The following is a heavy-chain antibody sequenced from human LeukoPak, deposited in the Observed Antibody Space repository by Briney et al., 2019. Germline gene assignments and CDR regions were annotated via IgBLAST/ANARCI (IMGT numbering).Heavy chain of an antibody. CDR1: GFTFSSYW. V-gene: IGHV3-7*01. CDR2: IKQDGSEK. D-gene: IGHD3-10*01. Sequence: GGSLRLSCAASGFTFSSYWMSWVRQAPGKGLEWVANIKQDGSEKYYVDSVKGRFTISRDNAKNSLYLQMNGLRAEDTAVYYCARERYYGSGKIDYWGQGTLVTVSS. J-gene: IGHJ4*02. CDR3: ARERYYGSGKIDY.